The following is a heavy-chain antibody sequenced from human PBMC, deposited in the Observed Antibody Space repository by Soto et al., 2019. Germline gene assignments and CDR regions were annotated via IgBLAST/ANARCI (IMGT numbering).Heavy chain of an antibody. CDR1: GGTFSSYA. V-gene: IGHV1-69*12. Sequence: QVQLVQSGAEVKKPGSSVKVSCKASGGTFSSYAISWVRQAPGQGLEWMGGIIPIFGTANYAQKFQGRVTITADESTSTAYMELTSLRSEDTAVYYCARSAGGPIGTLGNFQHWGQGTLVTVSS. CDR2: IIPIFGTA. D-gene: IGHD3-10*01. J-gene: IGHJ1*01. CDR3: ARSAGGPIGTLGNFQH.